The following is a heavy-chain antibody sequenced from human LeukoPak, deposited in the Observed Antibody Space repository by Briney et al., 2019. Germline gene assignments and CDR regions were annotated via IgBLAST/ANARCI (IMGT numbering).Heavy chain of an antibody. CDR1: GVSISSSSYC. V-gene: IGHV4-39*01. Sequence: PSETLSLTCTVSGVSISSSSYCWGWIRQPPGKGLEWIGSICYSGSTFYNPSLKSRVTLSVDTSKNQFSLELSSVTAADTALYYCARTENYIPEDCFDPWGQGTLVTVSS. CDR3: ARTENYIPEDCFDP. J-gene: IGHJ5*02. CDR2: ICYSGST. D-gene: IGHD5-24*01.